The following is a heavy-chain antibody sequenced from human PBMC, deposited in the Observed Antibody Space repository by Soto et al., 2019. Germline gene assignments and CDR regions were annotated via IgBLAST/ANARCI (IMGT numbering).Heavy chain of an antibody. Sequence: GGSLRLSCAASGFTFSSYAMHWVRQAPGKGLEWVAVISYDGSNKYYADSVKGRFTISRDNSKNTLYLQMNSLRAEDTAVYYCARASTYYYDSSGYYPAVVFDYWGQGTLVTVS. CDR1: GFTFSSYA. J-gene: IGHJ4*02. D-gene: IGHD3-22*01. CDR2: ISYDGSNK. V-gene: IGHV3-30-3*01. CDR3: ARASTYYYDSSGYYPAVVFDY.